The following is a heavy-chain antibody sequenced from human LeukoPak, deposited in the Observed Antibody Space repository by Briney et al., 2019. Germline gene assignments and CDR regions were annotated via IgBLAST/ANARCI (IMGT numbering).Heavy chain of an antibody. J-gene: IGHJ6*03. D-gene: IGHD5-12*01. CDR3: AKGGGYEAQYYYYYLDV. CDR1: GFTFSNYG. Sequence: GGSLRLSCAASGFTFSNYGMHWVRQAPGKGLEWVAFIRYDGNNKYYADSVKGRFTISRDNSKNTLYLQMKSLRAEDTAVYYCAKGGGYEAQYYYYYLDVWGKGTTVTISS. V-gene: IGHV3-30*02. CDR2: IRYDGNNK.